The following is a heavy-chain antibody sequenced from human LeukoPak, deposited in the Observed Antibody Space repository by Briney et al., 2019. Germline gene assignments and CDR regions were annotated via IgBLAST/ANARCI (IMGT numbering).Heavy chain of an antibody. CDR1: GFTFSGYL. Sequence: GGSLRLSCAASGFTFSGYLMSWVRQAPGKGLEWVATIKQDGSEKTYVDSVEGRFTSSRDNAKSSLFLQMDSLRAEDTAVYYCARLGMDAAIDYWGQGTLVTVSS. D-gene: IGHD2-15*01. CDR2: IKQDGSEK. J-gene: IGHJ4*02. V-gene: IGHV3-7*01. CDR3: ARLGMDAAIDY.